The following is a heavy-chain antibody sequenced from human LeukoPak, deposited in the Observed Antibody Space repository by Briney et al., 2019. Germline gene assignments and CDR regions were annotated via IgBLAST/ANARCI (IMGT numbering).Heavy chain of an antibody. CDR3: ARQYPEWLHYYYYMDV. CDR1: GFTFSSYG. D-gene: IGHD3-3*01. CDR2: IRYDGSNK. V-gene: IGHV3-30*02. J-gene: IGHJ6*03. Sequence: GGSLRLSCAASGFTFSSYGMHWVRQAPGKGLEWVAFIRYDGSNKYYADSVKGRFTISRDNAKNSLYLQMNSLRAEDTAVYYCARQYPEWLHYYYYMDVWGKGTTVTVSS.